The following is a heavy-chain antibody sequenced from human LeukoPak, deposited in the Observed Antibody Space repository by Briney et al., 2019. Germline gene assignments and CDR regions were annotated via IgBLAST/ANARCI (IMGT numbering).Heavy chain of an antibody. CDR1: GFTFSDHY. CDR3: TTSVAGPGDYYGMDV. V-gene: IGHV3-72*01. CDR2: SRNKANSYTT. D-gene: IGHD6-19*01. J-gene: IGHJ6*02. Sequence: GGSLRLSCAASGFTFSDHYVDWVRQTPGKGLEWVGRSRNKANSYTTEYAASVKGRFTISRDDSKNSLFLQMNSLKTDDTAVYYCTTSVAGPGDYYGMDVWGQGTTVTVSS.